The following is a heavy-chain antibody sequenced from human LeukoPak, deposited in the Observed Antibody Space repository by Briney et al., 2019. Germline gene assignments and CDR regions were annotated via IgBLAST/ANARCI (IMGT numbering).Heavy chain of an antibody. CDR2: ISGSGGST. Sequence: GGSLRLSCAASGFTFSSYAMSWVRQAPGKGLEWVSAISGSGGSTYYADSVKGRFTISRDNSKNTLYLQMNSLRAEDTAVYYCAKDATYSSSWYSFSYYFDYWGQGTLVTVSS. CDR3: AKDATYSSSWYSFSYYFDY. CDR1: GFTFSSYA. V-gene: IGHV3-23*01. D-gene: IGHD6-13*01. J-gene: IGHJ4*02.